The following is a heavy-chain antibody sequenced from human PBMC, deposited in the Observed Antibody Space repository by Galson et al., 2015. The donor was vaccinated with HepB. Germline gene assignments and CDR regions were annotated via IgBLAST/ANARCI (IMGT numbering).Heavy chain of an antibody. V-gene: IGHV3-23*01. CDR1: GFTFSDYA. Sequence: SLRLSCAASGFTFSDYAMNWVRQAPGKGLEWVSAISGSGGTTHYAVSVKGRFTISRDNSKNTLYLQMNSLRAEDMAVYHCAKDRGDYGDYNDAFDIWGQGTMVTVSS. D-gene: IGHD4-17*01. CDR3: AKDRGDYGDYNDAFDI. J-gene: IGHJ3*02. CDR2: ISGSGGTT.